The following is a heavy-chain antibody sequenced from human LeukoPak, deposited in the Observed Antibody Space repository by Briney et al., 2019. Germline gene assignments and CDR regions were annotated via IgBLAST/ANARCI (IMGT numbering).Heavy chain of an antibody. D-gene: IGHD1-26*01. CDR2: ISANGGST. Sequence: GGSLRLSCIASGFSFGNSPMTWVRQAPGEGLAWVFAISANGGSTYYADSVKGRFTVSRDTSQNTLYLQMNGLRVEDTAVYYCARIAPSGTYFDYWGQGTPVTVSS. J-gene: IGHJ4*02. V-gene: IGHV3-23*01. CDR3: ARIAPSGTYFDY. CDR1: GFSFGNSP.